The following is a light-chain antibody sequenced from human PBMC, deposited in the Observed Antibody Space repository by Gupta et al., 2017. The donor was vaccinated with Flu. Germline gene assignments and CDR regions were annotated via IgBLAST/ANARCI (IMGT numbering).Light chain of an antibody. CDR2: LNSDGSH. Sequence: QLVLTQSPSASATLGASVDLTFTLSSGHSSYAIAWHQQQPEKGPRYLMKLNSDGSHSKGDGIPDRFSGSSSGAERYLTISSLQSEDEADYYCQTWGTGIGVFGGGTKLTVL. CDR3: QTWGTGIGV. V-gene: IGLV4-69*01. CDR1: SGHSSYA. J-gene: IGLJ3*02.